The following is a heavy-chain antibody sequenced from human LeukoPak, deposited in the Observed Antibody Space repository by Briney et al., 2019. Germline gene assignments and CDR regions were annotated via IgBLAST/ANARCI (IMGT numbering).Heavy chain of an antibody. D-gene: IGHD6-19*01. CDR1: GYNFSRYW. Sequence: GESLKISCKGSGYNFSRYWIGWVRQMPGKGLEWMGIIYPGDSNTRYSPSFEGQVTISADKSISTAYLQWNSLKASDTAMYYCARQTEGSGWPRGAFDIWGQGTMVTVSS. V-gene: IGHV5-51*01. CDR2: IYPGDSNT. CDR3: ARQTEGSGWPRGAFDI. J-gene: IGHJ3*02.